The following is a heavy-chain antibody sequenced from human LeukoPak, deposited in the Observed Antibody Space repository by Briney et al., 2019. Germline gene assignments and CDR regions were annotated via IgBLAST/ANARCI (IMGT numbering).Heavy chain of an antibody. J-gene: IGHJ6*03. CDR1: GFTFSSYS. D-gene: IGHD3-3*01. V-gene: IGHV3-21*01. Sequence: GGSLRLSCAASGFTFSSYSMNWVRQAPGKGLEWVSSISSSSSYIYYADSVKGRFTSSRDNAKNSLYLQMNSLRAEDTAVYYCASLITIFGVLRTEPLYYMDVWGKGTTVTVSS. CDR3: ASLITIFGVLRTEPLYYMDV. CDR2: ISSSSSYI.